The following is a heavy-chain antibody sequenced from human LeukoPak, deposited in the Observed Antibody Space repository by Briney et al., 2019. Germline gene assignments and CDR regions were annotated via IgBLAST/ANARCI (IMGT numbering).Heavy chain of an antibody. V-gene: IGHV3-23*01. CDR2: ISGSGGST. J-gene: IGHJ4*02. CDR3: AKDAQQNYYDSSGYPPGY. CDR1: GFTFSSYA. D-gene: IGHD3-22*01. Sequence: GGSLRLSCAASGFTFSSYAMSWVRQAPGKGLEWVSAISGSGGSTYYADSVKGRFTISRDNSKNTLYLQMNSLRAEDTAVYYCAKDAQQNYYDSSGYPPGYWGQGTLVTVSS.